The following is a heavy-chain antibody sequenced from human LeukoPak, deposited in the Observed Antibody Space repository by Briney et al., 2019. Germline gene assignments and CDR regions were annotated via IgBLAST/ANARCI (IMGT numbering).Heavy chain of an antibody. J-gene: IGHJ5*02. D-gene: IGHD6-13*01. V-gene: IGHV3-9*01. CDR1: GFTFDDYA. CDR2: ISWNSGSI. CDR3: VKALTRAAAAGTGLLNWFDP. Sequence: GGSLRLSCAASGFTFDDYAMHWVRQAPGKGLEWVSGISWNSGSIGYADSVKGRFTISRDNAKNSLYLQMNSLRAEDTALYYCVKALTRAAAAGTGLLNWFDPWGQGTLVTVSS.